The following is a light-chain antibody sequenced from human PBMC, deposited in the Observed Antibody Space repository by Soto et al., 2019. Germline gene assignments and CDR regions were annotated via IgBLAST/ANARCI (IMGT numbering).Light chain of an antibody. CDR2: DAS. Sequence: EIVLTQSPATLSLSPGERATLSCRASQTVRSSLAWYQQQPGQAPRLLTYDASNRATGIPARFSGSGSGTDFTLTISSLEAKDFAVYYCQQRANWPGTFGQGTKVDIK. CDR3: QQRANWPGT. J-gene: IGKJ1*01. CDR1: QTVRSS. V-gene: IGKV3-11*01.